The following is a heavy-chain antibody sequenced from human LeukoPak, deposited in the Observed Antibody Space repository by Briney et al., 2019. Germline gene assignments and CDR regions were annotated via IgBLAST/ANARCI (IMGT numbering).Heavy chain of an antibody. CDR2: IIQDGTEK. CDR1: GFTFSSYW. V-gene: IGHV3-7*04. CDR3: ARDVRPDY. J-gene: IGHJ4*02. Sequence: SGGSLRLSCAASGFTFSSYWMSWVRQAPGEGLEWVANIIQDGTEKYYMDSVKGRFSISRDNAKNSLYLQMNALRAEDTAVYYCARDVRPDYWGQGTLVTVST. D-gene: IGHD6-6*01.